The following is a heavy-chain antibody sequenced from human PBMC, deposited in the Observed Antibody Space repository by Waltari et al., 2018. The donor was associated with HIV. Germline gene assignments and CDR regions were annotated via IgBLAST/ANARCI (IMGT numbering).Heavy chain of an antibody. CDR2: VSGSGAKS. V-gene: IGHV3-23*01. CDR3: AKAYYENTAYYYDF. Sequence: EVQLLESGGGAVQPGGSRRLVCAASGFSSVSYALTWVHQSPERGLEWVAAVSGSGAKSFYADSVKGRFTISRDNSKNTVFLQMNSLRAADTAIYYCAKAYYENTAYYYDFWGRGTRVTVSS. J-gene: IGHJ4*02. CDR1: GFSSVSYA. D-gene: IGHD3-22*01.